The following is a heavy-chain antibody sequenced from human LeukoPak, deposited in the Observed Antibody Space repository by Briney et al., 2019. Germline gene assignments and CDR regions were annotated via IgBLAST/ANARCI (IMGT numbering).Heavy chain of an antibody. CDR3: ARGRILI. CDR1: GGSIRSSYYY. D-gene: IGHD2-15*01. J-gene: IGHJ4*02. V-gene: IGHV4-39*01. Sequence: KASETLSLTCTVSGGSIRSSYYYWGWIRQPPGKGLEWIGSIYDSGSTYYNPSLKSRVTISVDTSKNQFSLKLSSVTAADTAVYYCARGRILIWGQGTLVTVSS. CDR2: IYDSGST.